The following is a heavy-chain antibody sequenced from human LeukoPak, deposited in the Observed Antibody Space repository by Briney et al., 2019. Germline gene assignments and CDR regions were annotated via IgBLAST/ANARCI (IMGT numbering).Heavy chain of an antibody. CDR2: IKTNAEGGTL. CDR3: TTGIDDEGGY. CDR1: GFTYSNVW. V-gene: IGHV3-15*07. Sequence: PGGSLRLSCAASGFTYSNVWMNWVRQAPGKGLEWVGRIKTNAEGGTLDYTAPVKGRFTISRDDSKNTLYLQMDSLEVEDTVLYYCTTGIDDEGGYWGQGTLVTVSS. J-gene: IGHJ4*02. D-gene: IGHD3-3*02.